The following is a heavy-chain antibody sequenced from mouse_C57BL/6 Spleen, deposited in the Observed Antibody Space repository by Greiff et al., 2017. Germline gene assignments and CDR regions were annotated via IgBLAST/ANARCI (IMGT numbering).Heavy chain of an antibody. V-gene: IGHV5-9-1*02. CDR3: TREAYYYGSSYGYFDV. D-gene: IGHD1-1*01. CDR2: ISSGGDYI. CDR1: GFTFSSYA. J-gene: IGHJ1*03. Sequence: EVKLMESGEGLVKPGGSLKLSCAASGFTFSSYAMSWVRQTPEKRLEWVAYISSGGDYIYYADTVQGRFTISRDNARNTLYLQMSSLKSEDTAMYYCTREAYYYGSSYGYFDVWGTGTTVTVSS.